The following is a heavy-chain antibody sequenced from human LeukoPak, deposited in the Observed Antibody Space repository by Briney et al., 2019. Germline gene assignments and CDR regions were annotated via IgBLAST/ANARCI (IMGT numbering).Heavy chain of an antibody. CDR1: GYTFTSYD. J-gene: IGHJ4*02. CDR2: MNPNSGNT. Sequence: ASVKVSSKASGYTFTSYDINRVRQATGQGLEWMGWMNPNSGNTGYAQKFQGRVTMTRNTSISTAYMELSSLRSEDTAVYYCARGLDYYYDSSGYYLFDYWGQGTLVTVSS. V-gene: IGHV1-8*01. CDR3: ARGLDYYYDSSGYYLFDY. D-gene: IGHD3-22*01.